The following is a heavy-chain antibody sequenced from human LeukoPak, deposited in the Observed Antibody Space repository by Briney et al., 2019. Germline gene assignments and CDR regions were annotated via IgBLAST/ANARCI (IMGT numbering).Heavy chain of an antibody. Sequence: ASVKVSCKASGYTFTGYYMHWVRQAPGQGLEWMGWINPNSGGTNYAQKFQGRVTMTRDTSISTAYMELSRLRPDDTAVYYCARVALYCSSTSCHPPPDYWGQGTLVTVSS. CDR2: INPNSGGT. CDR3: ARVALYCSSTSCHPPPDY. V-gene: IGHV1-2*02. D-gene: IGHD2-2*01. J-gene: IGHJ4*02. CDR1: GYTFTGYY.